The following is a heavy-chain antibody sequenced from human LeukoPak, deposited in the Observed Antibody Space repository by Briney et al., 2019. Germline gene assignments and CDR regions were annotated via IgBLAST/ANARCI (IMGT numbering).Heavy chain of an antibody. CDR1: GGSISSSGYY. D-gene: IGHD3-22*01. Sequence: SETLSLTCTVSGGSISSSGYYWGWIRQPPGKGLEWIGSIYYTRSTYYNPSLKSRVTISVDTSKNQFSLKLTSVTAADTAVYYCARGRRVYYDSSGYYYYFDYWGQGTLVTVSS. CDR3: ARGRRVYYDSSGYYYYFDY. V-gene: IGHV4-39*01. CDR2: IYYTRST. J-gene: IGHJ4*02.